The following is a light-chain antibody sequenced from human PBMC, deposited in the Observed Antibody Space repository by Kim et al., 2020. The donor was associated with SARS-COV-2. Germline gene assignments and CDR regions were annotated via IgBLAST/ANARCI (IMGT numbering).Light chain of an antibody. CDR3: SSYAGSNNLGV. V-gene: IGLV2-8*01. J-gene: IGLJ1*01. CDR1: SSDFGGYNY. Sequence: QSAPTQPPSASGSPGQSVTISCTGTSSDFGGYNYVSWYQQHPGKAPKLMIYEVSKRPSGVPDRFSGSKSGNTASLTVSGLQAEDEADYYCSSYAGSNNLGVFGTGTKVTVL. CDR2: EVS.